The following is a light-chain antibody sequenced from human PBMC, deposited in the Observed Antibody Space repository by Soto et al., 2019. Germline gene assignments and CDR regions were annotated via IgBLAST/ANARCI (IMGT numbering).Light chain of an antibody. CDR3: QQYGDWPGA. CDR2: DAS. V-gene: IGKV3D-15*01. J-gene: IGKJ4*01. CDR1: QSVRSK. Sequence: EIGRTQSPTTLSLSPGEGATLSCRASQSVRSKLAWYQQRPGQAPRLLIYDASNRATGIPARFSGSGSGTEFSLTISSLQSEDFTVYSCQQYGDWPGAFGGGTKVDI.